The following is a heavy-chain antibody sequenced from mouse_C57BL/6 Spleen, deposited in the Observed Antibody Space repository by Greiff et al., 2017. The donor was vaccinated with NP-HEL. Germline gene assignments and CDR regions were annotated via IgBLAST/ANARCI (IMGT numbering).Heavy chain of an antibody. CDR1: GFSLTSYG. Sequence: QVHVKQSGPGLVQPSQSLSITCTVSGFSLTSYGVHWVRQSPGKGLEWLGVIWRGGSTDYNAAFMSRLSITKDNSKSQVFFKMNSLQADATAIYYCAKNGYYGSSYDYFDYWGQGTTLTVSS. V-gene: IGHV2-5*01. J-gene: IGHJ2*01. CDR3: AKNGYYGSSYDYFDY. CDR2: IWRGGST. D-gene: IGHD1-1*01.